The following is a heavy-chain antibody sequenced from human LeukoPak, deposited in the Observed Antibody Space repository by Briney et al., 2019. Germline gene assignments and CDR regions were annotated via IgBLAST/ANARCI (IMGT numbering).Heavy chain of an antibody. D-gene: IGHD1-20*01. J-gene: IGHJ5*02. CDR1: GFTFSSYS. Sequence: GGSLRLSCAASGFTFSSYSMNWVRQAPGKGLEWVSAISGSGGSTYYADSVKGRFTISRDNSKNTLYLQMNSLRAEDTAVYYCAKLNNWNDLSRFDPWGQGTLVTVSS. CDR3: AKLNNWNDLSRFDP. V-gene: IGHV3-23*01. CDR2: ISGSGGST.